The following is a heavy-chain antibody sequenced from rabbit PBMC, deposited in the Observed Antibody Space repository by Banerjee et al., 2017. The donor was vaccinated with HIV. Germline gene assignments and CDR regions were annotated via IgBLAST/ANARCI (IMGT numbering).Heavy chain of an antibody. D-gene: IGHD6-1*01. CDR3: ARRVATGFLDL. CDR2: IYTDSSGST. J-gene: IGHJ3*01. V-gene: IGHV1S40*01. Sequence: QSLEESGGDLVKPGASLTLTCTASGLSFSSSYWICWVRQAPGKGLEWIGCIYTDSSGSTYYASWAKGRFTISKTSSTTVTLQMTSLTAADTATYFCARRVATGFLDLWGQGTLVTVS. CDR1: GLSFSSSYW.